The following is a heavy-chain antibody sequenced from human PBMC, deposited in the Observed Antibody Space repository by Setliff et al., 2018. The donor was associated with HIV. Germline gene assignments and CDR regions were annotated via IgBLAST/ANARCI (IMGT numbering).Heavy chain of an antibody. CDR3: ARDGLLMAGIRFDY. D-gene: IGHD2-8*01. Sequence: ASVKVSCKASGGTLNSHAISWVRQAPGQGLEWMGGIIPAFGTANYAQKFQGRLTISADESATTAYMELSSLRSDDTAVYYCARDGLLMAGIRFDYWGRGTLVTVSS. CDR1: GGTLNSHA. V-gene: IGHV1-69*13. J-gene: IGHJ4*02. CDR2: IIPAFGTA.